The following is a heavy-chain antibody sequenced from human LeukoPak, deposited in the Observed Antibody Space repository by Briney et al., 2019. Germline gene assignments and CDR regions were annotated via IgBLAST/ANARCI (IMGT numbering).Heavy chain of an antibody. D-gene: IGHD3-9*01. CDR1: GYTFTGYY. CDR2: INPNSGGT. CDR3: AGSGDILTGKGYNWFDP. J-gene: IGHJ5*02. V-gene: IGHV1-2*02. Sequence: ASVKVSCKASGYTFTGYYMHWVRQAPGQGLEWMGWINPNSGGTNYAQKFQGRVTITADESTSTAYMELSSLRSEDTAVYYCAGSGDILTGKGYNWFDPWGQGTLVTVSS.